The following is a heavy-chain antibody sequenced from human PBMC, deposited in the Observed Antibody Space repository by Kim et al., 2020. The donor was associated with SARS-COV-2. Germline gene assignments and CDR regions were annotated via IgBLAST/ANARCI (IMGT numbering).Heavy chain of an antibody. V-gene: IGHV4-34*01. CDR2: INHSGST. Sequence: SETLSLTCAVYGGSFSGYYWSWLRQPPGKGLEWIGEINHSGSTNYNPSLKSRVTISVDTSKNQFSLKLSSVTAADTAVYYCARGTMVRGFISLQNYGMDVWGQGTTVTVSS. CDR1: GGSFSGYY. J-gene: IGHJ6*01. D-gene: IGHD3-10*01. CDR3: ARGTMVRGFISLQNYGMDV.